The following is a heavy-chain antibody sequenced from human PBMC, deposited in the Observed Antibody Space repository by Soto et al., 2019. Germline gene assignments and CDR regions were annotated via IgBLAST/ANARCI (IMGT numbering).Heavy chain of an antibody. CDR1: GGSISSYY. CDR2: IYYSGST. V-gene: IGHV4-59*01. J-gene: IGHJ1*01. CDR3: ARDRGGTYHL. D-gene: IGHD1-26*01. Sequence: PSETLSLTCTVSGGSISSYYWSWIRQPPGKGLEWIGYIYYSGSTNYNPSLKSRVTISVDTSKNQFSLKLSSATAADTAVYYCARDRGGTYHLWAQGTLVTVSS.